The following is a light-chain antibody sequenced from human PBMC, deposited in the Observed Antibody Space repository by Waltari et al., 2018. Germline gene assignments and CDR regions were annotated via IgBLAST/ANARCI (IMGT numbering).Light chain of an antibody. Sequence: DIVLTQSPDSLAVSLGERATINCKSRQSVLYSSRDKNYLTWYQQKTGKPPKLLISWASARESGVPDRFSGSGSGTDFTLTISSLQAEDVAVYYCQQYFRAPYTFGQGTKLEIK. V-gene: IGKV4-1*01. CDR3: QQYFRAPYT. CDR1: QSVLYSSRDKNY. J-gene: IGKJ2*01. CDR2: WAS.